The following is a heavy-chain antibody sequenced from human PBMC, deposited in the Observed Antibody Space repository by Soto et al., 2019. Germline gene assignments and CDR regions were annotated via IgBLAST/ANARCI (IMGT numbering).Heavy chain of an antibody. CDR3: AREQDDGGNYYFDY. V-gene: IGHV1-69*08. J-gene: IGHJ4*02. CDR1: GGTFSSYT. CDR2: IIPILGIA. D-gene: IGHD2-21*02. Sequence: QVQLVQSGAEVKKPGSSVKVSCKASGGTFSSYTISWVRQAPGQGLEWMGRIIPILGIANYAQKFQGRVTITADKSTSTAYMELSSLRSEDTAVYYCAREQDDGGNYYFDYWGQGTLVTVSS.